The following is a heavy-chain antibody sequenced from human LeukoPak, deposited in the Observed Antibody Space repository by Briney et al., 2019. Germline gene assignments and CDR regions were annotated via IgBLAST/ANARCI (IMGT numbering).Heavy chain of an antibody. D-gene: IGHD5/OR15-5a*01. V-gene: IGHV3-11*05. CDR3: VRAVSVSSYYFDC. Sequence: PGGSLRLSCAASGFTFSDYYMSWIRQAPGKGLEWISYISSSSSYTNYVDSVKGRFTISRDNAKNSLYLQMSSLRAEDTAVYYCVRAVSVSSYYFDCWGQGTLVTVSS. CDR2: ISSSSSYT. J-gene: IGHJ4*02. CDR1: GFTFSDYY.